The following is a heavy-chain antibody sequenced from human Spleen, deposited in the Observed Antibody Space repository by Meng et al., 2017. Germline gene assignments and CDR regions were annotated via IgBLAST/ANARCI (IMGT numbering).Heavy chain of an antibody. Sequence: QVELQQWGAGLVKPSETLSLSCAVYGGSFSGYYWSWIRQPPGKGLEWIGEINHSGSTNYNPSLKSRVTISVDTSKNQFSLKLSSVTAADTAVYYCARAILKWFGYDYWGQGTLVTVSS. CDR3: ARAILKWFGYDY. D-gene: IGHD3-10*01. V-gene: IGHV4-34*01. J-gene: IGHJ4*02. CDR1: GGSFSGYY. CDR2: INHSGST.